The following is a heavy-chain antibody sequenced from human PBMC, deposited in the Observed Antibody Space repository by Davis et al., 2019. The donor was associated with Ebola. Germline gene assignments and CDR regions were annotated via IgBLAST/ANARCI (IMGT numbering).Heavy chain of an antibody. V-gene: IGHV3-21*01. Sequence: GESLKISCAASGFTFSSYSMNWVRQAPGKGLEWVSSISSSSSYIYYADSVKGRFTISRDNAKNSLYLQMNSLRAEDTAVYYCARASVVVVPAAIESGYAFDIWGQGTMVTVSS. CDR1: GFTFSSYS. J-gene: IGHJ3*02. CDR2: ISSSSSYI. D-gene: IGHD2-2*01. CDR3: ARASVVVVPAAIESGYAFDI.